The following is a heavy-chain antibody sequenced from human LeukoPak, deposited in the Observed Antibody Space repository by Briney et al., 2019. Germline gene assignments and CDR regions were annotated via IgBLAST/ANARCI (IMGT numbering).Heavy chain of an antibody. J-gene: IGHJ4*02. CDR2: ISGSGGHT. D-gene: IGHD3-22*01. CDR3: AKFRYHSNDNNYLDFNY. CDR1: GFTFNSYA. V-gene: IGHV3-23*01. Sequence: PGGSVTLSCSAFGFTFNSYARGWLRQAPGKGPDWVSSISGSGGHTYFADSVRGRFTISRDNSKHTLDLQMNSLKVEDTAVYYCAKFRYHSNDNNYLDFNYWGQGTLVTVSS.